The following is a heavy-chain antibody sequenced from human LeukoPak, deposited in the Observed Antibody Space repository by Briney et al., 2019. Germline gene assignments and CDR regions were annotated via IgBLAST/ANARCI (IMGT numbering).Heavy chain of an antibody. D-gene: IGHD3-3*01. CDR2: INPNSGGT. Sequence: ASVKVSCKASGYTFTGYYMHWVRQAPGQGLEWMGWINPNSGGTNYAQKFQGRVTMTRDTSISTAYMELSRLRSDDTAVYYCARDTVHAYDFWSGYSYWGQGTLVTVSS. CDR1: GYTFTGYY. CDR3: ARDTVHAYDFWSGYSY. V-gene: IGHV1-2*02. J-gene: IGHJ4*02.